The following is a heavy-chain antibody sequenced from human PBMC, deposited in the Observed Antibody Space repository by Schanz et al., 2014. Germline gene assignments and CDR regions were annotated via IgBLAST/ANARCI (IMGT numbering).Heavy chain of an antibody. D-gene: IGHD3-3*01. V-gene: IGHV3-66*01. CDR1: GFTVSINY. Sequence: EAQVVESGGGLVKPGGSLRLSCAASGFTVSINYMSWVRQAPGKGLEWVSTIASGGSHTFYADSVTGRFTISGDNSKNTLFLQMNSLRAEDTAVYYCARADFWTGYASLDYYYGMDVWGQGTTVTVSS. CDR2: IASGGSHT. J-gene: IGHJ6*02. CDR3: ARADFWTGYASLDYYYGMDV.